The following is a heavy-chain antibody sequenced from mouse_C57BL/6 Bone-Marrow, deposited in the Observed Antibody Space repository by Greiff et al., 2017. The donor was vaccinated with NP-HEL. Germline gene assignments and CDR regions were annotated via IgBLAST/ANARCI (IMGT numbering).Heavy chain of an antibody. CDR2: IYPRSGNT. D-gene: IGHD1-1*01. J-gene: IGHJ4*01. CDR3: ARAYYGPYYAMDY. Sequence: QVQLQQSGAELARPGASVKLSCKASGYTFTSYGISWVKQITGQGLEWIGEIYPRSGNTYYNEKFKGKATLTADKSSSTAYMELRSLTSEDSAVYFCARAYYGPYYAMDYWGQGTSVTVSS. V-gene: IGHV1-81*01. CDR1: GYTFTSYG.